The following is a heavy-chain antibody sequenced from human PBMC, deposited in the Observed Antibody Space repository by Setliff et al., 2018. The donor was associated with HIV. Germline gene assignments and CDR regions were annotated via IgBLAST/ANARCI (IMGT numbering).Heavy chain of an antibody. CDR2: IYTSGST. CDR3: ARITMVRGVYNGMDV. J-gene: IGHJ6*02. V-gene: IGHV4-61*02. D-gene: IGHD3-10*01. CDR1: GGSISSGSYY. Sequence: SETLSLTCTVSGGSISSGSYYWSWIRQPAGKGLEWIGRIYTSGSTNYNPSLKSRVTISVDTSKNQFSLKLSSVTAADTAVYYCARITMVRGVYNGMDVWGQGTTVTVSS.